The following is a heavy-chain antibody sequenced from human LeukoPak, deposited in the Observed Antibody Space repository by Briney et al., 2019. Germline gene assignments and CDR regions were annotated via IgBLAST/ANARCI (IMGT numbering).Heavy chain of an antibody. Sequence: GASVKVSCKASGYTFTGYYMHWVRQAPGQGLEWMGWINPNSGGTNYAQKFQGRVTMTRDTSISTAYMELSRLRSDDTAVYYCARADVGRQQLEGDSIFLGFDLWGQGTLV. J-gene: IGHJ4*02. CDR3: ARADVGRQQLEGDSIFLGFDL. CDR2: INPNSGGT. V-gene: IGHV1-2*02. D-gene: IGHD6-13*01. CDR1: GYTFTGYY.